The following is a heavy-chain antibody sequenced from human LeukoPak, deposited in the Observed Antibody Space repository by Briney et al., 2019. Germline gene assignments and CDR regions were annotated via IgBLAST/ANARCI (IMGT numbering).Heavy chain of an antibody. CDR1: GFTFSSYW. CDR2: IKSDGST. J-gene: IGHJ1*01. V-gene: IGHV3-74*01. Sequence: QPGGSLRLSCAASGFTFSSYWMHWVRQAPGKGLVWVSRIKSDGSTNYADSVKGRFTISRDNAKSTLSLQMNSLRAEDTGVYYCARAPSEIGGYYPEYFRHWGQGTLVTVSS. CDR3: ARAPSEIGGYYPEYFRH. D-gene: IGHD3-22*01.